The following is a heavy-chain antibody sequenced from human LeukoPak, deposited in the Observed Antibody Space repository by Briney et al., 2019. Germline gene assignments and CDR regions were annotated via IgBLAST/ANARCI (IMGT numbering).Heavy chain of an antibody. V-gene: IGHV1-8*02. Sequence: ASVKVSCKASGYTFTSYDINWVRQAPGQGVEWMGCMNSNSGNTCYAQNFQGRVTITRNTSISTAYMELSSLRSEDTAVYYCAKGRRGYSYGLFWGQGTLVTVSS. D-gene: IGHD5-18*01. J-gene: IGHJ4*02. CDR1: GYTFTSYD. CDR3: AKGRRGYSYGLF. CDR2: MNSNSGNT.